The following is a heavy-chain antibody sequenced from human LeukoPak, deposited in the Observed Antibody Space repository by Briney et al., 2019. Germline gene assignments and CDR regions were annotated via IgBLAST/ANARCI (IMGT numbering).Heavy chain of an antibody. J-gene: IGHJ4*02. CDR1: GFTFSSHL. Sequence: GGSLRLSCAASGFTFSSHLMHWVRQAPGKGLVWVSRISSGGTYTNYADSVRGRFTISRDNAKNTLYLQMNSLRAEDTAVYYCARLGSQGGVAALDYWGQGTLVTVSS. V-gene: IGHV3-74*01. CDR2: ISSGGTYT. CDR3: ARLGSQGGVAALDY. D-gene: IGHD6-25*01.